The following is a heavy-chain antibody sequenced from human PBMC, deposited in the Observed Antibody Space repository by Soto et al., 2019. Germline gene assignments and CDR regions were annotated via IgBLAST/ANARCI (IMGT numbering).Heavy chain of an antibody. Sequence: QVQLVESGGGVVQPGRSLRLSCAASGFTFNNYGMHWVRQAPGKGLEWLAVIWNDGTNNYYANSVKGRFTISRDNSQNPLYLHMSSLRAEDTAVYSCARRQIPPPTRGAANARGGMDVWCQGTTVTVSS. CDR3: ARRQIPPPTRGAANARGGMDV. CDR2: IWNDGTNN. D-gene: IGHD6-13*01. CDR1: GFTFNNYG. V-gene: IGHV3-33*01. J-gene: IGHJ6*02.